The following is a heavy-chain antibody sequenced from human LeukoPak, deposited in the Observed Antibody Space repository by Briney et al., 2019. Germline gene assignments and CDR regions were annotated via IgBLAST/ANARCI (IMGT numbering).Heavy chain of an antibody. CDR3: ARDPDGHTVTTIPPEYYFDY. D-gene: IGHD4-17*01. CDR2: INPNSGGT. V-gene: IGHV1-2*02. CDR1: GYTFTSYA. Sequence: ASVKVSCKASGYTFTSYAMNWVRQAPGQGLEWMGWINPNSGGTNYAQKFQGRVTMTRDTSISTAYMELSRLRSDDTAVYYCARDPDGHTVTTIPPEYYFDYWGQGTLVTVSS. J-gene: IGHJ4*02.